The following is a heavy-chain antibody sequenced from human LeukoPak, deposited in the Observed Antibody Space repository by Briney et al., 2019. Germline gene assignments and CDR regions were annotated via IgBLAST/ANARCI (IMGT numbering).Heavy chain of an antibody. D-gene: IGHD6-6*01. CDR3: ARDHSSSSSDY. CDR1: GYTFTGYY. Sequence: ASVKVSCKASGYTFTGYYMHWVRQAPGQGLEWMGWINPNSGGTNYAQKFQGSVTMTRDTSISTAYMELSGLRSDDTAVYYCARDHSSSSSDYWGQGTLVTVSS. J-gene: IGHJ4*02. CDR2: INPNSGGT. V-gene: IGHV1-2*02.